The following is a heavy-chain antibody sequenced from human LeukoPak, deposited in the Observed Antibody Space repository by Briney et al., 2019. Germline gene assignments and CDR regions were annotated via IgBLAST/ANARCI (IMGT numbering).Heavy chain of an antibody. D-gene: IGHD6-19*01. CDR2: INHSGST. J-gene: IGHJ6*02. CDR3: ARVYSSGWSYYYYYYGMDV. CDR1: GGSISSYY. V-gene: IGHV4-34*01. Sequence: SETLSLTCTVSGGSISSYYWSWIRQPPGKGLEWIGEINHSGSTNYNLSLKSRVTISVDTSKNQFSLKLSSVTAADTAVYYCARVYSSGWSYYYYYYGMDVWGQGTTVTVSS.